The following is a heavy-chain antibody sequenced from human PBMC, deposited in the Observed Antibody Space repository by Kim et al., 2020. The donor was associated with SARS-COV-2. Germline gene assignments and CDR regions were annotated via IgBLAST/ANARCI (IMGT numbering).Heavy chain of an antibody. CDR2: IYPGDSET. D-gene: IGHD4-4*01. CDR3: SRHQVLHSRSPPSDY. J-gene: IGHJ4*02. CDR1: GYTFISYW. V-gene: IGHV5-51*01. Sequence: GESLKISCQAYGYTFISYWIGWVRQRPGKGLEWMGIIYPGDSETIYSPSFQGQITISVDRSNNTAFLQWTSVRASDTAMYYCSRHQVLHSRSPPSDYWGQGTQVIVSS.